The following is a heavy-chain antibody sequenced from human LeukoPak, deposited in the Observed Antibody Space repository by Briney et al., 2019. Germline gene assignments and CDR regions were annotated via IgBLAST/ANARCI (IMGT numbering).Heavy chain of an antibody. CDR1: GGSIRSYY. D-gene: IGHD6-25*01. Sequence: SETLSLTCTVSGGSIRSYYWSWIRQPPGKGLEWIGYIYYSGSTNYNPSLKSRVTISVDTSKNQFSLKLSSVTAADTAVYYCARQPIAAAGFDPWGQGTLVTVSS. V-gene: IGHV4-59*12. CDR3: ARQPIAAAGFDP. CDR2: IYYSGST. J-gene: IGHJ5*02.